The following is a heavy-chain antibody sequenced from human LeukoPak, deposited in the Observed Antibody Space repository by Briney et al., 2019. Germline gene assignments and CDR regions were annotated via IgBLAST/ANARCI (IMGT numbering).Heavy chain of an antibody. CDR2: ITTSSGGGT. Sequence: GGSLRLSCTASGFTFSNYPMSWVRQAPGKGLEWVSAITTSSGGGTYYADSVKGRFSISRDNSKNTLYLQMDSLRADDTAVYYCAKEPYDGSGYEDYWGQGTVVTVSS. CDR1: GFTFSNYP. V-gene: IGHV3-23*01. J-gene: IGHJ4*02. D-gene: IGHD3-22*01. CDR3: AKEPYDGSGYEDY.